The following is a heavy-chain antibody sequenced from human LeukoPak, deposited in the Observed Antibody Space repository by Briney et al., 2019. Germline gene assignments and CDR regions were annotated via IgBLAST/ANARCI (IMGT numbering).Heavy chain of an antibody. V-gene: IGHV1-69*04. D-gene: IGHD3-3*01. CDR1: GGTFSSYA. Sequence: SVKVSCKASGGTFSSYAISWVRQAPGQGLEWMGRIIPILGIANYAQKFQGRVTITADESTSTAYMELSSLRSEDTAVYYCATTTLRFLDPLSRYNWFDPWGQGTLVTVSS. CDR2: IIPILGIA. CDR3: ATTTLRFLDPLSRYNWFDP. J-gene: IGHJ5*02.